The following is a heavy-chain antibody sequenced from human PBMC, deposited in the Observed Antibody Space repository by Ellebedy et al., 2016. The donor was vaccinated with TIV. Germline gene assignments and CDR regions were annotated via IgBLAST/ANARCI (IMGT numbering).Heavy chain of an antibody. Sequence: PGGSLRLSCAASGVTVTNTYMGWVRQAPGKGLEWVSVIRNIGDTFNAESVKGRFTIFTDNSKNTLDLQMNSLRAEDTAVYYCATSSRGWGYDAFDIWGQGTKVTVSS. CDR1: GVTVTNTY. D-gene: IGHD6-19*01. J-gene: IGHJ3*02. V-gene: IGHV3-53*01. CDR2: IRNIGDT. CDR3: ATSSRGWGYDAFDI.